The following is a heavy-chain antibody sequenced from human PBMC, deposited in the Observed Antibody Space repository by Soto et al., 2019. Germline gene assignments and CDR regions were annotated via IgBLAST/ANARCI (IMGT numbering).Heavy chain of an antibody. CDR1: GGSISSGGYY. CDR2: IYYSGST. J-gene: IGHJ5*02. D-gene: IGHD4-17*01. V-gene: IGHV4-31*03. CDR3: ARAPGPRVSTVTQIGYWFDP. Sequence: QVQLQESGPGLVKPSQTLSLTCTVSGGSISSGGYYWSWIRQHPGKGLEWIGYIYYSGSTYYNPSLKSRVTISVDTSKNQFSLKLSSVTAADTAVYYCARAPGPRVSTVTQIGYWFDPWGQGTLVTVSS.